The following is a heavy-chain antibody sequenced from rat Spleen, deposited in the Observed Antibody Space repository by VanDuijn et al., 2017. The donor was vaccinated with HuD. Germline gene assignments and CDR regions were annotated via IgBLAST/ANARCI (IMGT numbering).Heavy chain of an antibody. CDR3: TTVGD. J-gene: IGHJ2*01. V-gene: IGHV5-20*01. Sequence: EVQVVESGGGIVQPGRSMKLSCAASGFTFSNYDMVWVRQAPTKGLKWVASISYDGSTPYYRDSVKGRFTISRDNAKSTLYLQMDSLRSEDTATYYCTTVGDWGQGVMVTVSS. CDR1: GFTFSNYD. CDR2: ISYDGSTP.